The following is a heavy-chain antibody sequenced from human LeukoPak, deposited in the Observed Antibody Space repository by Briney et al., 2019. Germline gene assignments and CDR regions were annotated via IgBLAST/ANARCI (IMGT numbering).Heavy chain of an antibody. CDR3: AKQKPAAHYYYYMDV. J-gene: IGHJ6*03. CDR1: GFTFSSYG. V-gene: IGHV3-33*06. CDR2: IWYDGSNK. D-gene: IGHD2-2*01. Sequence: GGSLRLSCAASGFTFSSYGMHWVRQAPGKGLEWVAVIWYDGSNKYYADSVKARFTISRDNSKNTLYLQMNSLRAKDTAVYYCAKQKPAAHYYYYMDVWGKGTTVTVSS.